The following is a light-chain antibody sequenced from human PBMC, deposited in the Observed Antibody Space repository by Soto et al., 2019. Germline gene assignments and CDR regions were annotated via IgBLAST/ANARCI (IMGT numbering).Light chain of an antibody. CDR3: QQYGSSGT. CDR1: QSVSENY. V-gene: IGKV3-20*01. J-gene: IGKJ1*01. CDR2: GAS. Sequence: EIVLTQSPGTRSLSPGERATLSCRASQSVSENYLAWYQQKPGQAPRLLIYGASNRATGIPDRFIGSGSGTDFTLTISRMEPEDFAVYYCQQYGSSGTFGQGTKVDIK.